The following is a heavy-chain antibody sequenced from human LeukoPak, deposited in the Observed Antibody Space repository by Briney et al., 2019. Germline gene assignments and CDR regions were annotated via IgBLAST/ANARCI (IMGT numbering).Heavy chain of an antibody. CDR2: IIPIFGTA. D-gene: IGHD3-3*01. Sequence: SVKVSCKASGGTFSSYAISWVRQAPGQGLEWMGGIIPIFGTANYAQKFQDRVTITADISTNTVYMELSSLRSEDTAVYFCAGIPVFGVVLHQEPVWGKGTTVTVSS. V-gene: IGHV1-69*06. J-gene: IGHJ6*04. CDR1: GGTFSSYA. CDR3: AGIPVFGVVLHQEPV.